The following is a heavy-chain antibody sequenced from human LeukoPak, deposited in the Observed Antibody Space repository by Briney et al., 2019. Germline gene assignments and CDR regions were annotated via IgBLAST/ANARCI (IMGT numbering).Heavy chain of an antibody. Sequence: SGGSLRLSCAASGFTFSSHAMGWVRQAPGKGLEWVSGIGGLGGSTYYAGSVKGRFTISRDNSQNTLYLHMNSLRADDTAVYYCARDPGVVAFHYFDYWGQGSLVTVSS. CDR2: IGGLGGST. CDR3: ARDPGVVAFHYFDY. J-gene: IGHJ4*02. V-gene: IGHV3-23*01. D-gene: IGHD3-3*01. CDR1: GFTFSSHA.